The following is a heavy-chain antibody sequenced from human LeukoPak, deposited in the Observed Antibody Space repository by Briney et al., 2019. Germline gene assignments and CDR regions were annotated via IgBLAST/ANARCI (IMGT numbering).Heavy chain of an antibody. CDR3: ARRRYCSSTSCLYGGWFDP. J-gene: IGHJ5*02. Sequence: KPSETPSLTCAVYGGSFSGYYWSWIRQPPGKGLEWIGEINHSGSTNYNPSLKSRVTISVDTSKNQFSLKLSSVTAADTAVYYCARRRYCSSTSCLYGGWFDPWGQGTLVTVSS. CDR2: INHSGST. CDR1: GGSFSGYY. D-gene: IGHD2-2*01. V-gene: IGHV4-34*01.